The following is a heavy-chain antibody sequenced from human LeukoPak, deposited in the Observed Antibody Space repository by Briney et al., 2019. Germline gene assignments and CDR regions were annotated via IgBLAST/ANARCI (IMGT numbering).Heavy chain of an antibody. CDR1: GASITTFY. V-gene: IGHV4-4*07. D-gene: IGHD2-15*01. CDR2: IYNSGS. CDR3: AREDCPGGSCHLGFDP. J-gene: IGHJ5*02. Sequence: SETLSLTCSVSGASITTFYWSWIRQPAGKGLEWVGHIYNSGSSYNPSLKGRVTMSADRSKNQFFLTLTSVTAADTALYYCAREDCPGGSCHLGFDPWGQGTLVTVSS.